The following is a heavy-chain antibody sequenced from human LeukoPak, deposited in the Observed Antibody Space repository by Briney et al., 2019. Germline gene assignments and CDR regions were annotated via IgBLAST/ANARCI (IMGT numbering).Heavy chain of an antibody. CDR1: GFTFSSYE. J-gene: IGHJ4*02. CDR2: ISSSGSTI. D-gene: IGHD6-13*01. Sequence: SGGSLRLSCAASGFTFSSYEMNWVRQAPGEGLEWVSYISSSGSTIYYADSVKGRFTISRDNAKNSLYLQMNSLRAEDTAVYYCARGFAGTLFYWGQGTLVTVSS. CDR3: ARGFAGTLFY. V-gene: IGHV3-48*03.